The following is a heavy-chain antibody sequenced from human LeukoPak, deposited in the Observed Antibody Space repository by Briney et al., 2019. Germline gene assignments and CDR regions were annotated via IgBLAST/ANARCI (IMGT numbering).Heavy chain of an antibody. CDR1: GFTFSSYS. J-gene: IGHJ4*02. V-gene: IGHV3-21*01. CDR2: ISSSSSYI. Sequence: PGGSLRLSCAASGFTFSSYSMNWVRQAPGKGLQWVSSISSSSSYIYYADSAKGRFTTSRDNAKNSLYLQMNSLRAEDTAVYYCAREENTAMVRGLNYWDQGTLVTVSS. D-gene: IGHD5-18*01. CDR3: AREENTAMVRGLNY.